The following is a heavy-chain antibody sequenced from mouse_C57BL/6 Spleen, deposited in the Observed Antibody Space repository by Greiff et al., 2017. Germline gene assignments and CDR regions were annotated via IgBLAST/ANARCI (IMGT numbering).Heavy chain of an antibody. CDR1: GYTFTDYY. CDR2: INPNNGGT. CDR3: ARSPITTVVNMDY. D-gene: IGHD1-1*01. V-gene: IGHV1-26*01. J-gene: IGHJ4*01. Sequence: VQLQQSGPELVKPGASVKISCKASGYTFTDYYMNWVKQSHGKSLEWIGDINPNNGGTSYNQKFKGKATLTVDKSSSTAYMELRSLTSEDSAVYYCARSPITTVVNMDYWGQGTSVTVSS.